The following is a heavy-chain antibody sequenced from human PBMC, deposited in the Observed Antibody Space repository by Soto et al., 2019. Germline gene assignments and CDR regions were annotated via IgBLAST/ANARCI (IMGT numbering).Heavy chain of an antibody. Sequence: SETLSLTCTVSSASISSSSYTWCWIRQPPGKGLEWIGSIYYSGTTYYNPSLNGRVTVSVDTSKNQFSLKLSSVTAADTAVYYCARLVYDSSGYRPGWGQGTLVTVSS. V-gene: IGHV4-39*01. CDR1: SASISSSSYT. J-gene: IGHJ4*02. CDR3: ARLVYDSSGYRPG. D-gene: IGHD3-22*01. CDR2: IYYSGTT.